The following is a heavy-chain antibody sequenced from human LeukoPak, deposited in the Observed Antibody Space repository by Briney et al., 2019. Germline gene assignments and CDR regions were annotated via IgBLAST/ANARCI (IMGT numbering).Heavy chain of an antibody. CDR3: ARHYDILTGYYIPPGLNYYYYGMDV. V-gene: IGHV1-18*01. D-gene: IGHD3-9*01. J-gene: IGHJ6*02. CDR1: GYTFTSYG. Sequence: GASVKVSCKASGYTFTSYGISWVRQAPGQGLEWMGWISAYNGNTNYAQKLQSRVTMTTDTSTSTAYMELRSLRSDDTAVYYCARHYDILTGYYIPPGLNYYYYGMDVWGQGTTVTVSS. CDR2: ISAYNGNT.